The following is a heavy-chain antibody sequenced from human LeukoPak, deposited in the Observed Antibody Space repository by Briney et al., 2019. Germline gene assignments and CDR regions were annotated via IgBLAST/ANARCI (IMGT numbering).Heavy chain of an antibody. D-gene: IGHD3-3*01. CDR2: IYISGST. J-gene: IGHJ5*02. V-gene: IGHV4-61*02. Sequence: SETLSLTCTVSGGSISSGSYYWSWIRQPAGKGLEPIGRIYISGSTNYNPSLKSRVTISVDTSKNQFSLKLSSVTAADTAVYYCARAPPYYDFWSGHDWFDPWGQGTLVTVSS. CDR1: GGSISSGSYY. CDR3: ARAPPYYDFWSGHDWFDP.